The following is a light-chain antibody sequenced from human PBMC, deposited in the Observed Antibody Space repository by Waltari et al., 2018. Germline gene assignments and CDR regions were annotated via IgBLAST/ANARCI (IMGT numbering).Light chain of an antibody. CDR1: SSDVGSYNR. V-gene: IGLV2-18*02. CDR3: SSYTSSSTSYVV. CDR2: EVS. J-gene: IGLJ2*01. Sequence: QSALTQPPSVSGSPGQSVTISCTGTSSDVGSYNRVPWYQQPPGTAPKLMIYEVSNRPSGVPDRFSGSKSGNTASLTISGLQAEDEADYYCSSYTSSSTSYVVFGGGTKLTVL.